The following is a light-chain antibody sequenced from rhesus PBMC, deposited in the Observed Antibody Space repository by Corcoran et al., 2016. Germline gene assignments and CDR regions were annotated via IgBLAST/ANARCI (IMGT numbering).Light chain of an antibody. CDR3: QMHTSSPYS. V-gene: IGKV3-53*02. Sequence: QIILTQSPATLSLSPGERATLSCRASQSVSSYLAWYQQTPGLAPRLIIYGASSRAPGIPDRFSGMGSGTDFTLTISSLEPEDLAVYYCQMHTSSPYSFGQGTKVEIK. CDR1: QSVSSY. CDR2: GAS. J-gene: IGKJ2*01.